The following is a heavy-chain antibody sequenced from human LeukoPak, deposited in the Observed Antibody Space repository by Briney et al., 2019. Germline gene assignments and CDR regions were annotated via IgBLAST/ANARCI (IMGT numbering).Heavy chain of an antibody. J-gene: IGHJ6*03. V-gene: IGHV3-21*01. CDR3: ARDPYSGSYGNYYYYFMDV. CDR1: RFTFSDYY. CDR2: ITSGSRCI. D-gene: IGHD1-26*01. Sequence: PGGSLTLSCAASRFTFSDYYMILVRQAPGTGLEWVSSITSGSRCIYYADSVKGRFTISRDNAKNSLYLQMNSLRAEDTGVYYCARDPYSGSYGNYYYYFMDVWGKGTTVTISS.